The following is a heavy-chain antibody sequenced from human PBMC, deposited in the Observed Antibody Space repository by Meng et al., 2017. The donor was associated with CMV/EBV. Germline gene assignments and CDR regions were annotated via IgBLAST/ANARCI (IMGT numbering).Heavy chain of an antibody. V-gene: IGHV3-9*01. CDR3: AKDIVDTAMVNAFDI. CDR1: GFTFDDYA. D-gene: IGHD5-18*01. CDR2: ISWNSGSI. Sequence: SLKISCAASGFTFDDYAKHWVRQAPGKGLEWVSGISWNSGSIGYADSVKGRFTISRDNAKNSLYLQMNSLRAEDTALYYCAKDIVDTAMVNAFDIWGQGTMVTVSS. J-gene: IGHJ3*02.